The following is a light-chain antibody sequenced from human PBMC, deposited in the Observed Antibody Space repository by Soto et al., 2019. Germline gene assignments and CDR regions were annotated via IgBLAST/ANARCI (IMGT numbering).Light chain of an antibody. J-gene: IGKJ1*01. CDR3: QQSFSSSWT. CDR2: ATS. V-gene: IGKV1-13*02. CDR1: QGISSA. Sequence: AIQLTQSPSSLSASVGDSVTITCRASQGISSALAWYQQTPGRAPKLLIYATSGLQSGVPSRFSGSGSGTDFTLTISSLQREDFAAYYCQQSFSSSWTFGQGTKVDIK.